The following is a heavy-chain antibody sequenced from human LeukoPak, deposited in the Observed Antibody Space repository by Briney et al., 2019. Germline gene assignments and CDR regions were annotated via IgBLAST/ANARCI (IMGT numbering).Heavy chain of an antibody. Sequence: GGSLRLSCAASGFTVSSNYMGWVRQAPGKGLEWVSVIYSGGSTYYADSVKGRFTISRDNSKNTLYVQMNSLRAEDTAVYYCARGFAAAVYYFDYWGQGTLVTVSS. CDR1: GFTVSSNY. J-gene: IGHJ4*02. D-gene: IGHD6-13*01. V-gene: IGHV3-53*01. CDR3: ARGFAAAVYYFDY. CDR2: IYSGGST.